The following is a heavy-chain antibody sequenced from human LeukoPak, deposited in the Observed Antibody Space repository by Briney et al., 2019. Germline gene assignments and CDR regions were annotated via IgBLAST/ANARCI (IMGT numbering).Heavy chain of an antibody. CDR2: MNPNSGNT. Sequence: ASVKVSCKASGYTLTSYDINWVRQATGQGLEWMGWMNPNSGNTGYAQKFQGRVTMTRNTFISTAYMELSSLRSEDTAVYYCARVLSRRAKSSDYYYYGMDVWGQGTTVTVSS. D-gene: IGHD3-16*02. CDR3: ARVLSRRAKSSDYYYYGMDV. CDR1: GYTLTSYD. J-gene: IGHJ6*02. V-gene: IGHV1-8*01.